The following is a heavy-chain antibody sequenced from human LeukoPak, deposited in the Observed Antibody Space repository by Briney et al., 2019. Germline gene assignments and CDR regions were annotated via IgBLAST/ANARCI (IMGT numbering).Heavy chain of an antibody. D-gene: IGHD5-24*01. Sequence: PGGSLRLSCAASGFTFSDYYWSWIRQPAGKGLEWIGRIYTSGSTNYNPSLKSRVTISYTSKNQFSLKLNSVTAADTAVYYCARDNSVRDEAWWFNPWGQGTLVTVSS. V-gene: IGHV4-4*07. J-gene: IGHJ5*02. CDR3: ARDNSVRDEAWWFNP. CDR1: GFTFSDYY. CDR2: IYTSGST.